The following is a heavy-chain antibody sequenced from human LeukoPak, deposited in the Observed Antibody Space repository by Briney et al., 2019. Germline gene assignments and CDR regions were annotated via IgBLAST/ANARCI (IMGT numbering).Heavy chain of an antibody. CDR1: GYSFTSYW. CDR2: IYPGDSDT. V-gene: IGHV5-51*01. J-gene: IGHJ4*02. CDR3: ARRSLNYYDSSGYYFDY. D-gene: IGHD3-22*01. Sequence: GESLKISCKGSGYSFTSYWIGWVRQMPGKGLEWMGVIYPGDSDTRYSPSFQGRINISADTSIDTAYLQWSSLTASDTAMYYCARRSLNYYDSSGYYFDYWGRGTLVTVSS.